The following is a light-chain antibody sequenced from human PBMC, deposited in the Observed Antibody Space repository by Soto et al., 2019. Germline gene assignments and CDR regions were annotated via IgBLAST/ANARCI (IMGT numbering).Light chain of an antibody. CDR3: SSWDDSLNGVV. J-gene: IGLJ2*01. CDR2: TND. CDR1: SSNIGNNG. V-gene: IGLV1-44*01. Sequence: QSVLTQSPSASGTPGQRVTISCSGSSSNIGNNGVNWYQQLPGTAPKLLIFTNDERPSGVPDRFSGSKSGTSASLAISGLQSEDEADYYCSSWDDSLNGVVFGGGIKLTVL.